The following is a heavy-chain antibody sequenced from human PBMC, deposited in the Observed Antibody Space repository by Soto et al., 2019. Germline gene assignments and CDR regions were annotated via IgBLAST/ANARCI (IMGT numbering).Heavy chain of an antibody. J-gene: IGHJ6*02. CDR1: GGSIGSGGYY. CDR3: ARVCGGDCHYGMDV. CDR2: IYYSGST. D-gene: IGHD2-21*02. V-gene: IGHV4-31*03. Sequence: SETLSLTCTVSGGSIGSGGYYWSWIRQHPGKGLEWIGYIYYSGSTYYNPSLKSRVTISVDTSKNQFSLKLSSVTAADTAVYYCARVCGGDCHYGMDVWGQGTTVTV.